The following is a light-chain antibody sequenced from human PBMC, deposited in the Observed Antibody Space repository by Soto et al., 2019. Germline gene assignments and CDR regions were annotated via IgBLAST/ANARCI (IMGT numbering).Light chain of an antibody. CDR2: GGA. Sequence: VLSPSPDTQSLSPGEGATLSCSVNQCIRSNLAGYQQRPGQAPSLLMFGGATRGDCRPAGFSGGGAGTEVTLTISSRLSDDFAVVYYHQYHIWPPWTFGQGTKVDIK. J-gene: IGKJ1*01. CDR1: QCIRSN. V-gene: IGKV3-15*01. CDR3: HQYHIWPPWT.